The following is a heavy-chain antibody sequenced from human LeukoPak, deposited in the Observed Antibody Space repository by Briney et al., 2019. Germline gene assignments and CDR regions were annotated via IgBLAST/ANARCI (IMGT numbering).Heavy chain of an antibody. CDR1: GFTFSDYY. Sequence: GGSLRLSCAASGFTFSDYYMSWIRQAPGKGLEWVSYISSSGSTIYYADSVKGRFTISRDNAKNSLYLQMNSLRAEDTAVYYCAKEIRSGYSSSWYFFLDYWGQGTLVTVSS. CDR2: ISSSGSTI. CDR3: AKEIRSGYSSSWYFFLDY. J-gene: IGHJ4*02. D-gene: IGHD6-13*01. V-gene: IGHV3-11*04.